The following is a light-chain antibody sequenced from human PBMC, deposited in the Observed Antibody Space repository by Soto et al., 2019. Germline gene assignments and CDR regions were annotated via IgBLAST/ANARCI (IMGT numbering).Light chain of an antibody. V-gene: IGKV3-20*01. J-gene: IGKJ1*01. CDR1: QSVSNSY. Sequence: EIVLTQSPGTLSLSPGERATLSCRASQSVSNSYLAWYQQKPGQAPRLLIYCASSRATGIPDRFSGSGSGTDFTLTISRLEPEDFAVYYCQQYGSSPWTFGQGTKVEIK. CDR2: CAS. CDR3: QQYGSSPWT.